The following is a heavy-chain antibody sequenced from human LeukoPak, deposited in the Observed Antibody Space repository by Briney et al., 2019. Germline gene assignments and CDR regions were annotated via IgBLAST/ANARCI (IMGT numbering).Heavy chain of an antibody. CDR3: ATDRFVLRYFRWLFY. CDR2: VDHENGEA. Sequence: ASVKVSCTVSGYIFTELSIHWVRQTPGKGLEWMGGVDHENGEAIYAQKLQGRVTMTENTSTDTAYMELSSLRSEDTAVYYCATDRFVLRYFRWLFYWGQGTLVTVSS. CDR1: GYIFTELS. J-gene: IGHJ4*02. V-gene: IGHV1-24*01. D-gene: IGHD3-9*01.